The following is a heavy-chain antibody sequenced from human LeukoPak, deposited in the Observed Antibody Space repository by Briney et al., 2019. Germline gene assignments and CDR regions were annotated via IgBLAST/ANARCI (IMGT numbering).Heavy chain of an antibody. D-gene: IGHD3-22*01. Sequence: PSETLSLTCTVSGGSISSYYWSWMRQPPGKGLEWIGYIHYSGNTNYNPSLKSRVTISLGTSRTQFSLKLTSVTAADTAGYYCARDSGYDSSGYFNYWGQGTLVTVSS. V-gene: IGHV4-59*12. CDR2: IHYSGNT. CDR1: GGSISSYY. J-gene: IGHJ4*02. CDR3: ARDSGYDSSGYFNY.